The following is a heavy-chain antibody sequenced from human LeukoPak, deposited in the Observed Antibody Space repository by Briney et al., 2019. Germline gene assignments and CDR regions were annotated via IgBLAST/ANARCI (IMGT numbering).Heavy chain of an antibody. D-gene: IGHD4-17*01. CDR1: AGSISSSSYY. CDR3: ARLMTTVTNAVAFDI. J-gene: IGHJ3*02. CDR2: IYYSGST. V-gene: IGHV4-39*01. Sequence: PSETLSLTCTVSAGSISSSSYYWGWIRQPPGKGLEWIGSIYYSGSTYYNPSLKSRVTISVDTSKNQFSLKLSSVTAADTAVYYCARLMTTVTNAVAFDIWGQGTMVTVSS.